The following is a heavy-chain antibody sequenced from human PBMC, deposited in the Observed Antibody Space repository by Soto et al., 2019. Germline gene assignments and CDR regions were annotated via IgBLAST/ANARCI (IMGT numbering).Heavy chain of an antibody. V-gene: IGHV3-33*01. Sequence: GGSLRLSCAASGFTFSSYGMHWVRQAPGKGLEWVAVIWYDGSNKYYADSVKGRFTISRDNSKNTLYLQMNSLRAEDTAVYYCARVDRIAVAGTAFDIWGQGTMVTVS. CDR2: IWYDGSNK. CDR3: ARVDRIAVAGTAFDI. CDR1: GFTFSSYG. D-gene: IGHD6-19*01. J-gene: IGHJ3*02.